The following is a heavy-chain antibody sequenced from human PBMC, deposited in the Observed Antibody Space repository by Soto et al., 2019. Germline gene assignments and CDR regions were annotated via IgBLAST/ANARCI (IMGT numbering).Heavy chain of an antibody. CDR3: ARLSPVGATKPHFDY. Sequence: EFLKISCKSYGNSFTRYWIGWVRQMPGKGLEWMGIIYPGDSDTRYSPSFQGQVTISADKSISTAYLQWSSLKASDTAMYYCARLSPVGATKPHFDYWGQGTLVTVSS. V-gene: IGHV5-51*01. CDR1: GNSFTRYW. J-gene: IGHJ4*02. CDR2: IYPGDSDT. D-gene: IGHD1-26*01.